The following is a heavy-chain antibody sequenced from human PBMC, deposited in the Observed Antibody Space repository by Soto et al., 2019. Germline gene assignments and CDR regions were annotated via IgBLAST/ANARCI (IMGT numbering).Heavy chain of an antibody. V-gene: IGHV4-34*01. CDR3: ARAVRYGSGSYYYYYGMDV. J-gene: IGHJ6*02. CDR1: GGSFSGYY. D-gene: IGHD3-10*01. CDR2: INHSGST. Sequence: PSETLSLTCAVYGGSFSGYYWSWIRQPPGKGLEWIGEINHSGSTNYNPSLKSRVTISVDTSKNQFSLKLSSVTAADTAVYYCARAVRYGSGSYYYYYGMDVWGQGTTVTVSS.